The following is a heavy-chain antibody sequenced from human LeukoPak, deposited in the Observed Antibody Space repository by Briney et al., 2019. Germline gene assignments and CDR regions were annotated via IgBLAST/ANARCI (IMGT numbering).Heavy chain of an antibody. CDR2: ISSSTTI. J-gene: IGHJ4*02. CDR1: GFTFSSYS. V-gene: IGHV3-48*02. CDR3: ASGRVFDQ. D-gene: IGHD1-14*01. Sequence: GGSLRLSCAASGFTFSSYSMNWVRQAPGKGLEWVSYISSSTTIYYADSVRGRFTISRDNAKNSLYLQMNSLRDEDTALYYCASGRVFDQWGQGTLVTVSS.